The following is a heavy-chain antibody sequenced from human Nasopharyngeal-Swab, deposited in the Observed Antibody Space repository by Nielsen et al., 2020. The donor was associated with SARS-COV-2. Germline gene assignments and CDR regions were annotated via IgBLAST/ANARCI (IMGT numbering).Heavy chain of an antibody. J-gene: IGHJ5*02. CDR1: GGTFSSSA. V-gene: IGHV1-69*06. CDR3: ARAHPRSCTDGVCFRSQVYNWFDP. CDR2: IIPMFGTA. Sequence: SVKVSCKASGGTFSSSAITWVRQAPGQGLEWMGGIIPMFGTADYAQKFQGRVTITADRPTSTAYMEMNSLRSEDTAVYYCARAHPRSCTDGVCFRSQVYNWFDPWGQGTLVTVSS. D-gene: IGHD2-8*01.